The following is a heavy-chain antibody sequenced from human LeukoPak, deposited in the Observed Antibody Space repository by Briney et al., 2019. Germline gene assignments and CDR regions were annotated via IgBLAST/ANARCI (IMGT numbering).Heavy chain of an antibody. CDR1: GFTFSSYW. Sequence: GGSLRLSCAASGFTFSSYWMSWGRRAPGKGLEWVASIKQDGSEEYYVDSVKGRFTISRDNAKNSLYLQMNSLRAEDTAVYYCARDRGVYGDYSYYGMDVWGQGTTVTVSS. D-gene: IGHD3-10*01. J-gene: IGHJ6*02. CDR2: IKQDGSEE. CDR3: ARDRGVYGDYSYYGMDV. V-gene: IGHV3-7*01.